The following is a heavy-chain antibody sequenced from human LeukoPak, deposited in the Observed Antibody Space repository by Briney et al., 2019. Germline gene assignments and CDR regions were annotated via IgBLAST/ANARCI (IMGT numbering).Heavy chain of an antibody. Sequence: GASVKVSCKASGYTFTDYYIHWVRQAPGQGLEWMGWINPNSGATNYAQKFQGRVTMTRDMSTSTVYMELSSLRSEDTAVYYCARDVSYGTRARDYWGQGTLVTVSS. CDR2: INPNSGAT. CDR1: GYTFTDYY. J-gene: IGHJ4*02. D-gene: IGHD5-18*01. CDR3: ARDVSYGTRARDY. V-gene: IGHV1-2*02.